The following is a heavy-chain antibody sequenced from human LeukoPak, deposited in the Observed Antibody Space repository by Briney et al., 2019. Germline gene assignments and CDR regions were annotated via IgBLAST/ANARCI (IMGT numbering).Heavy chain of an antibody. CDR1: GFTFSSYG. J-gene: IGHJ6*04. CDR3: ARDSPYCSSTSCHGGYYGMDV. V-gene: IGHV3-33*01. D-gene: IGHD2-2*01. Sequence: PGRSLRLSCAASGFTFSSYGMHWVRQAPGKGLEWVAVIWYDGSNKYYADSVKGRFTISRDNSKNTLYLQMNSLRAEDTAVYYCARDSPYCSSTSCHGGYYGMDVRGKGTTVTVSS. CDR2: IWYDGSNK.